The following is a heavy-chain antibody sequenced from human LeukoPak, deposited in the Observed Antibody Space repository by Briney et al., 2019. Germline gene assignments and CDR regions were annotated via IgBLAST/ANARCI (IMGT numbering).Heavy chain of an antibody. D-gene: IGHD5-18*01. J-gene: IGHJ4*02. CDR2: ISSSGNTI. Sequence: GGSLRLSCAASGFTFSNYGMNWVRQAPGKGLEWVSYISSSGNTIDYADSVKGRFTISRGNAKNSLYLQMVSLRAEDTAVYYCARLRGYSYGYGDYWGQGTLVTVSS. CDR3: ARLRGYSYGYGDY. V-gene: IGHV3-48*04. CDR1: GFTFSNYG.